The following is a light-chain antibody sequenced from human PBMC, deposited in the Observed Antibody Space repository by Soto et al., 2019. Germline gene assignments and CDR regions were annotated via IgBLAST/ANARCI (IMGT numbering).Light chain of an antibody. V-gene: IGKV3-15*01. CDR2: GTS. CDR3: QHYNNWPLT. CDR1: QSVSSN. J-gene: IGKJ4*01. Sequence: EIVMTQSPATLSVSAGERATLSCRASQSVSSNLAWYQQKPGQTPRLLIYGTSTRATGIPARFSGSGSGTEFTLTISSLQSEDFAVYYCQHYNNWPLTFGGGTKVDI.